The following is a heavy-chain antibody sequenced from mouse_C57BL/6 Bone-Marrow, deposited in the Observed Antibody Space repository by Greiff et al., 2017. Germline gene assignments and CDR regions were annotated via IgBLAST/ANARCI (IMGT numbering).Heavy chain of an antibody. CDR2: IDPENGDT. J-gene: IGHJ2*01. CDR1: GFNIKDDY. Sequence: VQLQQSGAELVRPGASVKLSCTASGFNIKDDYMHWVKQRPEQGLEWIGWIDPENGDTEYASKFQGKAPITADTSSNTAYLQLSSLTSEDTAVYYCTTFDGYYYFDYWGQGTTLTVAS. V-gene: IGHV14-4*01. CDR3: TTFDGYYYFDY. D-gene: IGHD2-3*01.